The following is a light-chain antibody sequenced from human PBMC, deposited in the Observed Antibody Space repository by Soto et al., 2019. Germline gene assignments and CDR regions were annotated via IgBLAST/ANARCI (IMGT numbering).Light chain of an antibody. Sequence: DIQMTQSPSSLSASVGDRVTITCRTSQTISNYLNWYQLKPGRAPKLLIYGASSLQSGVPSRFSGSGSGTDFTLTISSLQPEDCATYCCQQSYNTPLTFGGGTKLEIK. J-gene: IGKJ4*01. V-gene: IGKV1-39*01. CDR1: QTISNY. CDR2: GAS. CDR3: QQSYNTPLT.